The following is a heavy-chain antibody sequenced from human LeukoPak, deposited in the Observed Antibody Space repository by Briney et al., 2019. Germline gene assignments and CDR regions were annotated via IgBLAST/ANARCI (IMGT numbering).Heavy chain of an antibody. CDR3: ARAVYEWGFDY. Sequence: GGSLRLSCAASEFSVGSNYMTWVRQAPGKGLEWVSLIYSGGSTYYADSVKGRFTISRDNSKNTLYLQMNSLIAEDTAVYYCARAVYEWGFDYWGQGTLVTVSS. CDR2: IYSGGST. J-gene: IGHJ4*02. D-gene: IGHD2-8*01. V-gene: IGHV3-66*01. CDR1: EFSVGSNY.